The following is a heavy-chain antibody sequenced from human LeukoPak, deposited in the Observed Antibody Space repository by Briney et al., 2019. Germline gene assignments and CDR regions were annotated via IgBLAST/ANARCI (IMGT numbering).Heavy chain of an antibody. CDR2: IYSGGST. D-gene: IGHD4-17*01. J-gene: IGHJ4*02. V-gene: IGHV3-53*01. CDR3: ARGGYGVHFDY. Sequence: PGGSLGLSCAASGFTVSSNYMSWVRQAPGKGLEWVSVIYSGGSTYYADSVKGRFTISRDNSKNTLYLQMNSLRAEDTAVYYCARGGYGVHFDYWGQGTLVTVSS. CDR1: GFTVSSNY.